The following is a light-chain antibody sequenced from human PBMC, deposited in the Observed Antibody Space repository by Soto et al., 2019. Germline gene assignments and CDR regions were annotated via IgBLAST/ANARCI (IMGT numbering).Light chain of an antibody. CDR3: QQTYNTPRT. Sequence: DIQMTQSPSSLSASVGDRHTITCRASQNIDTYLNWYQQKPGKXPKXXIYAASSLQSGVPSRYSGSGSGTELTLAISSLQPEDFETYFCQQTYNTPRTFGQGTKVDIK. CDR1: QNIDTY. J-gene: IGKJ1*01. CDR2: AAS. V-gene: IGKV1-39*01.